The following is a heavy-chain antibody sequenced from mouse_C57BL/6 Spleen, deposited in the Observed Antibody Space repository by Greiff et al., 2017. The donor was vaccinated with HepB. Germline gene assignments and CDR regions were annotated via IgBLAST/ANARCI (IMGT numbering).Heavy chain of an antibody. D-gene: IGHD1-1*01. V-gene: IGHV1-63*01. Sequence: QVQLKESGAELVRPGTSVKMSCKASGYTFTNYWIGWAKQRPGHGLEWIGDIYPGGGDTNYNEKFKGKATLTADKSSSTAYMQFSSLTSEDTALYYCARGTTGVESYWYFDVWGTGTTVTVSS. J-gene: IGHJ1*03. CDR3: ARGTTGVESYWYFDV. CDR1: GYTFTNYW. CDR2: IYPGGGDT.